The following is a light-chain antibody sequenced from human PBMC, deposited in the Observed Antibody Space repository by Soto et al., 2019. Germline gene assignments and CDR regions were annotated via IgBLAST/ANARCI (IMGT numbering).Light chain of an antibody. CDR2: GAS. V-gene: IGKV3-20*01. CDR1: QSVSSSY. CDR3: QQYGSSPWT. J-gene: IGKJ1*01. Sequence: EIVLTQSPCTPSLSPGERATLSCRASQSVSSSYLAWYQQKPGQAPRPLIYGASSRAIGIPDRFSGSGSGTDFTLTISRLGPEDFAVYYCQQYGSSPWTFGQGTKV.